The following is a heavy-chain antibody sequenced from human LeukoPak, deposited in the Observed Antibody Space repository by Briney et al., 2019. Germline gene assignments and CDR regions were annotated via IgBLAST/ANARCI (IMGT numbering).Heavy chain of an antibody. V-gene: IGHV4-59*01. CDR1: GGSISSYY. J-gene: IGHJ4*02. CDR2: IYYNGNT. CDR3: AREGTLDSSGYYLGY. D-gene: IGHD3-22*01. Sequence: PSETLSLTCTVSGGSISSYYWCCIRQPPGQGLEGIGYIYYNGNTNYNPSLKSRVTISVYTSKNQFVLKLSSVTAADTAVYYCAREGTLDSSGYYLGYWGQGTLVTVSS.